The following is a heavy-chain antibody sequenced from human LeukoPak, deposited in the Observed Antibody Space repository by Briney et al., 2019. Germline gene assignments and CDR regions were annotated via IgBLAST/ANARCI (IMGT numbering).Heavy chain of an antibody. CDR1: GGSISSYY. CDR3: ARVRLPFWNGFNDAFDI. D-gene: IGHD3-3*01. CDR2: IYYSGST. J-gene: IGHJ3*02. Sequence: SETLSLTCTVSGGSISSYYWSWIRQPPGKGLEWIGYIYYSGSTNYNPSLKSRVTISVDTSKNQFSLKLSSVTAADTAVYSCARVRLPFWNGFNDAFDIWGQGTMVTVSS. V-gene: IGHV4-59*01.